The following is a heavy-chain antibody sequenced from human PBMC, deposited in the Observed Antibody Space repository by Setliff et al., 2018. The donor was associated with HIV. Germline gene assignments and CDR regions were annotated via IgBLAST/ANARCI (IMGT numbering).Heavy chain of an antibody. D-gene: IGHD6-6*01. CDR1: GFTFSSYS. CDR3: ARVGAPVKFSSIAARPGIWFDP. J-gene: IGHJ5*02. V-gene: IGHV3-21*01. CDR2: ISSSSSYI. Sequence: GGSLRLSCAASGFTFSSYSMNWVRQAPGKGLEWVSSISSSSSYIYYADSVKGRFTISRDNAKNSLYLQMNSLRAEDTAVYYCARVGAPVKFSSIAARPGIWFDPWGQGTLVTVSS.